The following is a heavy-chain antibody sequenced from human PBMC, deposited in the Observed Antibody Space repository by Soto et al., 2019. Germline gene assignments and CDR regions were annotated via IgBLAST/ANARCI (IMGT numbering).Heavy chain of an antibody. J-gene: IGHJ4*02. CDR1: GFIFSNYW. V-gene: IGHV3-74*01. CDR2: IKSGEIGI. CDR3: ARGGADILTGPLDY. D-gene: IGHD3-9*01. Sequence: EVQLVESGGGLVQPGGSLRLSCAASGFIFSNYWMHWVRQAPGKGLVWVSRIKSGEIGISYADSVKGRFTISRDNAKNTQYLQMNSLTVEDTAVYYCARGGADILTGPLDYWGQGTLVTVSS.